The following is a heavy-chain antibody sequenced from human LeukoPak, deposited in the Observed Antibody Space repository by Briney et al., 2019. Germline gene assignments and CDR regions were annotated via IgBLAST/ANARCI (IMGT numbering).Heavy chain of an antibody. CDR3: ARGNSGYYDSSGYLQP. Sequence: PSETLSLTCSVSDGSISSYYWSWIRQPPGKGLEWIGYIYLTGRTNYNPSLKSRVTISVDTSTNQFSLRLSSVTAADTAVYYCARGNSGYYDSSGYLQPWGQGTLVTVSS. D-gene: IGHD3-22*01. CDR1: DGSISSYY. J-gene: IGHJ4*02. CDR2: IYLTGRT. V-gene: IGHV4-59*01.